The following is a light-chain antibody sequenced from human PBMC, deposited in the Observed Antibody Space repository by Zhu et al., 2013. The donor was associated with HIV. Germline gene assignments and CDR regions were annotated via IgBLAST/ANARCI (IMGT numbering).Light chain of an antibody. CDR1: QSVIANS. V-gene: IGKV3-20*01. CDR2: GAT. J-gene: IGKJ1*01. CDR3: QQYGNSLWT. Sequence: EIVLTQSPGTLSLSPGERATLSCRTSQSVIANSLAWYQQKPGQAPRLLIFGATSRPTGIPDRFSGSGSGTDFTLTIDRLEPEDSAVFYCQQYGNSLWTFGQGTKVEIK.